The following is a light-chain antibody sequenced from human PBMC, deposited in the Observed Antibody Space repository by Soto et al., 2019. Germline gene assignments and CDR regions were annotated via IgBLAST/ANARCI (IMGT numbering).Light chain of an antibody. Sequence: QSALTQPASVSGSPGQSITISCTGTSSVVGGYNYVSWYQQHPGKAPKLMIYDVSNRPSGVSNRFSGSRSGNTASLTISGLQAEDEADYYCSSYXSSNTYVFGTGTKVTVL. CDR2: DVS. J-gene: IGLJ1*01. CDR1: SSVVGGYNY. V-gene: IGLV2-14*01. CDR3: SSYXSSNTYV.